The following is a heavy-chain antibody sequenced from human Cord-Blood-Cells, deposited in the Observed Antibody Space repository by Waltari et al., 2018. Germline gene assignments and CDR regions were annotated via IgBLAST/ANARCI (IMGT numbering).Heavy chain of an antibody. V-gene: IGHV1-69*04. CDR2: SLPILGIA. CDR3: ARGGVGGYYDY. J-gene: IGHJ4*02. CDR1: GGTFSSYA. Sequence: QVQLVQSGAEVKKPGSSVKVSCKASGGTFSSYAISWVRQAPGQGREWMGGSLPILGIANYAQKFQGRVTITADESTSTAYMELSSLRSEDTAVYYCARGGVGGYYDYWGQGTLVTVSS. D-gene: IGHD3-22*01.